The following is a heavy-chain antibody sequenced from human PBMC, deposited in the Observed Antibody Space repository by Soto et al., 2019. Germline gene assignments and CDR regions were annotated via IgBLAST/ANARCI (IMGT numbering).Heavy chain of an antibody. V-gene: IGHV3-23*01. Sequence: GGSLRLSCAASGFTFSTYAMTWVRQAPGKGLEWVSTITGSGDNIYYADSVKGRFTISRDNSKNTLYLQINSLRAEDTAIYYCAKGLFSSNVWGHGTTVTVS. CDR3: AKGLFSSNV. D-gene: IGHD2-2*01. CDR1: GFTFSTYA. CDR2: ITGSGDNI. J-gene: IGHJ6*02.